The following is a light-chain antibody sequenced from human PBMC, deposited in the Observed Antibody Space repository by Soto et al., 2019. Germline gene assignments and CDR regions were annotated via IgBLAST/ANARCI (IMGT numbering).Light chain of an antibody. J-gene: IGKJ5*01. V-gene: IGKV1-27*01. CDR2: AAS. Sequence: DIQMTQSPSSLSASVGDRVTITCRASQGISNFLAWYQQKPGKVPKFLISAASTLQSGVPSRFSGSGSGTDVTLTINSPQAEDCSTYYCQKYSSVITFGQGTRLEI. CDR1: QGISNF. CDR3: QKYSSVIT.